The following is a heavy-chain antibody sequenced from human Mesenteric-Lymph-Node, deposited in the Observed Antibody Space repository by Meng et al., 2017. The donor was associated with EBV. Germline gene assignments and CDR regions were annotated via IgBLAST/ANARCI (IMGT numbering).Heavy chain of an antibody. J-gene: IGHJ5*02. D-gene: IGHD6-13*01. CDR2: ISAYNGNT. CDR1: GYTFTSYG. Sequence: QVQLVQSGAGVKKPGASVKFACKASGYTFTSYGLSWVRQAPGQGLEWMGWISAYNGNTIHAQNLQGRLTMTTDASTSTAYMELRSLRSDDTAVYFCAREGLISAAGSFYPWGQGTLVTVSS. CDR3: AREGLISAAGSFYP. V-gene: IGHV1-18*01.